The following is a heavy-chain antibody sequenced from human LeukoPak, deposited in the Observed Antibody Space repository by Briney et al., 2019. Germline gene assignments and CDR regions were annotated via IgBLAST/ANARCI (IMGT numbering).Heavy chain of an antibody. J-gene: IGHJ4*02. V-gene: IGHV3-48*04. CDR3: VREVGRPKTFYFDS. CDR1: GFVFSRDN. CDR2: ISETI. Sequence: GGSLRLSCIASGFVFSRDNMNWVRQAPGKGLEWVAHISETIYYADSVQGRFTISRDNAKNSLYLQMSNLRVDDTAMYYCVREVGRPKTFYFDSWGPGTPVTVSS. D-gene: IGHD3-16*01.